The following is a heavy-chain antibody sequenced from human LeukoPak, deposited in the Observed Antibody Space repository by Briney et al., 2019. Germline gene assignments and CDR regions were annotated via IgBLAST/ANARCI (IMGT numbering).Heavy chain of an antibody. J-gene: IGHJ4*02. CDR3: ALSNEAFDSAGYFDY. V-gene: IGHV5-51*01. CDR2: IYPNNSDS. D-gene: IGHD3-22*01. Sequence: GESLKISCKGSGYTFTNYWVGWVRQMPGKGLEWMGTIYPNNSDSRYNPSFRGQITISVDRSITTAYLLWKSLKASDTAIYYCALSNEAFDSAGYFDYWGQGTLVTVSS. CDR1: GYTFTNYW.